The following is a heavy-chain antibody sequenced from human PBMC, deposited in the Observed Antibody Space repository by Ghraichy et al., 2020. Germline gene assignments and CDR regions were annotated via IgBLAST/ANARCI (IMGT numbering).Heavy chain of an antibody. J-gene: IGHJ3*02. Sequence: GGSLSLSCPVSGFTFISYSMHWVRQAPGKGLEWVSSIDSSSSYIYYADSVKGRFTVSRDNAKNSLYLQMNSLRAEDTAVYYCARDPGYCSGGHCYYDAFDIWGEGTMVTVSS. D-gene: IGHD2-15*01. CDR1: GFTFISYS. CDR3: ARDPGYCSGGHCYYDAFDI. V-gene: IGHV3-21*01. CDR2: IDSSSSYI.